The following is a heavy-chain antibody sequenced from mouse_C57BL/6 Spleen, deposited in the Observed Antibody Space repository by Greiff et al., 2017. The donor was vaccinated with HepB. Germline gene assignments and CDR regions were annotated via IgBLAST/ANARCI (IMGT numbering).Heavy chain of an antibody. J-gene: IGHJ4*01. CDR2: INPSSGYT. CDR1: GYTFTSYW. V-gene: IGHV1-7*01. Sequence: QVHVKQSGAELAKPGASVKLSCKASGYTFTSYWMHWVKQRPGQGLEWIGYINPSSGYTKYNQKFKDKATLTADKSSSTAYMQLSSLTYEDSAVYYCARTPLVWSKDYYAMDYWGQGTSVTVSS. D-gene: IGHD2-10*02. CDR3: ARTPLVWSKDYYAMDY.